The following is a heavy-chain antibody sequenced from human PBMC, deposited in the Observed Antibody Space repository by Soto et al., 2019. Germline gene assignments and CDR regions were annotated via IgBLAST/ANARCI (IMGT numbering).Heavy chain of an antibody. D-gene: IGHD3-16*01. J-gene: IGHJ5*02. CDR2: VSYDGCIE. CDR1: GLTFSSYA. V-gene: IGHV3-30*04. CDR3: AKDLYYYDFSLDDS. Sequence: PGGSLRLSCTGSGLTFSSYAVHWVRLAPGKGLEWVAVVSYDGCIENYANSVRGRFTISRDNSKNTVFLQMNSLRVEDTAVYYCAKDLYYYDFSLDDSWGQGTLVTVSS.